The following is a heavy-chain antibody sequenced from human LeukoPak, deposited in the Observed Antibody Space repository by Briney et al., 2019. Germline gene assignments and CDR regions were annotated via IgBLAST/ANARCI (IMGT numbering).Heavy chain of an antibody. CDR1: GDSIRSYY. J-gene: IGHJ3*02. CDR3: ARRVHCSGGNCYHDAFDI. D-gene: IGHD2-15*01. Sequence: PSETLSLTCTVSGDSIRSYYWSGIRQPPGKGLEWIGYIYYSGSTNYNPSLKSRVTISVGTSKNQFSLKLSSVTAADTAVYYCARRVHCSGGNCYHDAFDIWGQGTMVTVSS. CDR2: IYYSGST. V-gene: IGHV4-59*08.